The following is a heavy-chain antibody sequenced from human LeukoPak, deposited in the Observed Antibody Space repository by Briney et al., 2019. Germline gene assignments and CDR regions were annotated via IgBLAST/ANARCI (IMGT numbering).Heavy chain of an antibody. J-gene: IGHJ4*02. Sequence: SDTLSLTCTVSGGSISSITCYWGWIRQPPGKGLEWIASIYYSGSSYYNPSLKSRVTISVDTSKNQFSLKLSSVTAADTAVYHCARQGMGSYYDSSGHPDYWGQGTLVTVSS. CDR1: GGSISSITCY. V-gene: IGHV4-39*01. D-gene: IGHD3-22*01. CDR2: IYYSGSS. CDR3: ARQGMGSYYDSSGHPDY.